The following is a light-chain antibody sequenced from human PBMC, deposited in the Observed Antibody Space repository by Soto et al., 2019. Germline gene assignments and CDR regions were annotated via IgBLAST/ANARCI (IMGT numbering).Light chain of an antibody. V-gene: IGKV3-11*01. CDR2: DAS. J-gene: IGKJ4*01. CDR1: QSVTSY. CDR3: QQRSSWPLT. Sequence: EIVLPQSPDTLSLSPGERSTLSGMASQSVTSYLAWYQQKPGQAPRLLIFDASNRATGIPARFSGSGSGTDFTLTISSLEPEDFALYYCQQRSSWPLTFGGGTKVDIK.